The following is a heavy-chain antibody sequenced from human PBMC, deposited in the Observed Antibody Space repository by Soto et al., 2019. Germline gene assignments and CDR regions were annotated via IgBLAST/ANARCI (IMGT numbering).Heavy chain of an antibody. J-gene: IGHJ4*02. D-gene: IGHD3-10*01. CDR1: GFTFSDYG. CDR2: VSGSGNSGTGDRT. V-gene: IGHV3-23*01. Sequence: GSLRLSCAASGFTFSDYGMSWVRQAPGKGLEWVSGVSGSGNSGTGDRTYYADSVKGRFTISRDNSKSTLYLQMNSLRAEDTAVYYCGKDERGVIADYFDCWGQGTLVTVSS. CDR3: GKDERGVIADYFDC.